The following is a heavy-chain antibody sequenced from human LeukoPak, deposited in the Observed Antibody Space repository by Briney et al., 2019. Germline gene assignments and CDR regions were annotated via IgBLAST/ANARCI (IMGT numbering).Heavy chain of an antibody. D-gene: IGHD3-3*01. Sequence: ASVKVSCKASGYTFTSYGISWVRQAPGQGLEWMGRISAYNGNTNYAQKLQGRVTMTTDTSTSTAYMELRSLRSDDTAVYYCATFGVVIDAFDIWGQGTMVTVSS. CDR3: ATFGVVIDAFDI. CDR2: ISAYNGNT. V-gene: IGHV1-18*01. CDR1: GYTFTSYG. J-gene: IGHJ3*02.